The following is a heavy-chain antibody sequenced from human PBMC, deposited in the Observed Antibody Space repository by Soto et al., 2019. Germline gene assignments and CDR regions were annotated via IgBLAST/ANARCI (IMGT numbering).Heavy chain of an antibody. Sequence: KPGGSLRLSCAASGFTFSDYYMSWIRQAPGKGLEWVSYISSRSSTIFYADSVKGRFTISRDNVKNSLYLQMNSLRAEDTAVYYCASGTNGAFFVYWGQGILVTVSS. V-gene: IGHV3-11*01. CDR3: ASGTNGAFFVY. CDR2: ISSRSSTI. J-gene: IGHJ4*02. D-gene: IGHD2-8*01. CDR1: GFTFSDYY.